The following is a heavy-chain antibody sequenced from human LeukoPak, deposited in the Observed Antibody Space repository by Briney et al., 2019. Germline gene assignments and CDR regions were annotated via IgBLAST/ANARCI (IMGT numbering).Heavy chain of an antibody. CDR2: ISGSGGDR. Sequence: GGSLRLSCGASGFTFSSYAMGWARQAPGKGLEWVSVISGSGGDRHYADSVKGRFTISRDNSKNTLYLQMRVDDTAVYYCTKDIAAAVPYYFDYWGQGTLVTVSS. CDR3: TKDIAAAVPYYFDY. V-gene: IGHV3-23*01. CDR1: GFTFSSYA. D-gene: IGHD6-13*01. J-gene: IGHJ4*02.